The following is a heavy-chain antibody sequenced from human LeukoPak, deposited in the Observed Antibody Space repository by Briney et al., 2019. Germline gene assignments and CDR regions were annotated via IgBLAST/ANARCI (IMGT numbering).Heavy chain of an antibody. Sequence: GAPVKVSCKASGYTFNRYGISWVRQAPGQGLEWMGRIIPILGIANYAQKFQGRVTITADKSTSTAYMELSSLRSEDTAVYYCARGGFLECLDYWGQGTLVTVSS. CDR2: IIPILGIA. V-gene: IGHV1-69*04. CDR3: ARGGFLECLDY. D-gene: IGHD3-3*01. J-gene: IGHJ4*02. CDR1: GYTFNRYG.